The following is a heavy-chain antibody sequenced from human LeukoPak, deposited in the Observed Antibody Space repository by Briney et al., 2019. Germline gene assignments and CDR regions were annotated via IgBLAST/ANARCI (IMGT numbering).Heavy chain of an antibody. CDR1: GFTFSSYS. CDR3: AKHPYCSSTSCYFDY. J-gene: IGHJ4*02. D-gene: IGHD2-2*01. CDR2: ISGSSSYI. V-gene: IGHV3-21*01. Sequence: PGGSLRPSCAASGFTFSSYSMNWVRQAPGKGLEWVSSISGSSSYIYYADSVKGRFTISRDNSKNTLYLQMNSLRAEDTAVYYCAKHPYCSSTSCYFDYWGQGTLVTVSS.